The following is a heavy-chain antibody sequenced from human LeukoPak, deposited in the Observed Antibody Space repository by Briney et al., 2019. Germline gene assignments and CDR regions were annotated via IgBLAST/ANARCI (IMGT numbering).Heavy chain of an antibody. Sequence: SETLSLTCTVSGVSISSSSYYRGWIRQPPGKGLEWIGSIYYSGSTYYNPSLKSRVTISVDTSKNQFSLKLSSVTAADTAVYYCARLLFPDYYDSSGYYYVFDYWGQGTLVTVSS. D-gene: IGHD3-22*01. CDR3: ARLLFPDYYDSSGYYYVFDY. CDR2: IYYSGST. J-gene: IGHJ4*02. V-gene: IGHV4-39*01. CDR1: GVSISSSSYY.